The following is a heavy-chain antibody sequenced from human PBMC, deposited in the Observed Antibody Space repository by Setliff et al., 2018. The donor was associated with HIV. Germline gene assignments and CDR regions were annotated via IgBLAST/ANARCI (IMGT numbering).Heavy chain of an antibody. D-gene: IGHD3-22*01. Sequence: PGGSLRLSCAASGFTFSSYAMNWVRQAPGKGLEWVSVNGGSGGSTYYADSVKGRFTISRDNSKNTLYLQMNSLRAEDTAVYYCAKGTYSYDSSGPDYWGQGTLVTVSS. V-gene: IGHV3-23*01. CDR2: NGGSGGST. J-gene: IGHJ4*02. CDR3: AKGTYSYDSSGPDY. CDR1: GFTFSSYA.